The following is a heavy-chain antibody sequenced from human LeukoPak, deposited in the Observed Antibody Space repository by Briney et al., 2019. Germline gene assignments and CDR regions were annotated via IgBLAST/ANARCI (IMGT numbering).Heavy chain of an antibody. Sequence: SGPTLVNPTQTLTLTCTFSGFSLSTSGVVVGWIRQPPGKALEWLAVIYWDDDKRYSPSLKSRLTITKDTSKNQVVLTMTNMDPVDTATYFCAHKGPTGFGELLWGQGTLVTVSS. V-gene: IGHV2-5*02. J-gene: IGHJ4*02. CDR2: IYWDDDK. D-gene: IGHD3-10*01. CDR1: GFSLSTSGVV. CDR3: AHKGPTGFGELL.